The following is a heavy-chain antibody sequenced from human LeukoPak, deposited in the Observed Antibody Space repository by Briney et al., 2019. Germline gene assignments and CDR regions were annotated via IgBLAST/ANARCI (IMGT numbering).Heavy chain of an antibody. Sequence: PSETLFLTCTVSGGSIGSYYWSWIRQPAGKGLEWIGRIYTSGSTNYNPSLKSRVTMSVDTSKNQFSLRLSSVTAADTAVYYCARGRAVASWFDPWGQGTLVTVSS. CDR1: GGSIGSYY. CDR3: ARGRAVASWFDP. CDR2: IYTSGST. D-gene: IGHD6-19*01. V-gene: IGHV4-4*07. J-gene: IGHJ5*02.